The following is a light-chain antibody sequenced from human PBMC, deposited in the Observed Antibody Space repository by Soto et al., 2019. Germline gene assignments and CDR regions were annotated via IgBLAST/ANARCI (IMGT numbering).Light chain of an antibody. CDR2: TNN. CDR1: SSNIGKNT. Sequence: QSALTLPPSASGTPGQRVTISCSGSSSNIGKNTVNWYQQLPGTPPKLLIRTNNQRPSGVPDRFSGSKSGNSASLAISGLQSEDEADYSCATWDESLTGPVFGGGP. CDR3: ATWDESLTGPV. V-gene: IGLV1-44*01. J-gene: IGLJ2*01.